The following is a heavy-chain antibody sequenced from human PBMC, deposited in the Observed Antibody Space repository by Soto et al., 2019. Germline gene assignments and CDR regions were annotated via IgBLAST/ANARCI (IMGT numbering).Heavy chain of an antibody. CDR3: ARRERAAGTDWWFDP. D-gene: IGHD6-13*01. CDR1: GGSISSSSFH. Sequence: PSETLSLTCTVSGGSISSSSFHWGWIRQPPGKGLEWIGSIYYSRSTYYSPSLKSRVTISVDTSKNQFSLKLSSVTAADTTVYYCARRERAAGTDWWFDPWGQGTLVTVSS. J-gene: IGHJ5*02. CDR2: IYYSRST. V-gene: IGHV4-39*01.